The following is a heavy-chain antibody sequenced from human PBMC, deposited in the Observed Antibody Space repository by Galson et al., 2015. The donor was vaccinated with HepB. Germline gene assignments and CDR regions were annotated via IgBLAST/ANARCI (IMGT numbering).Heavy chain of an antibody. V-gene: IGHV3-30-3*01. CDR2: ISYDGTYR. J-gene: IGHJ4*02. CDR3: ARDIGVGGTLGVPDC. CDR1: GFIFTNHA. D-gene: IGHD1-26*01. Sequence: SLRLSCAASGFIFTNHAMHWIRQAPGKPLEFVAAISYDGTYRPDADSAKGRFTISRDNSKNMLYLQMNSLRVEDTAKYYCARDIGVGGTLGVPDCWGQGALVTVSS.